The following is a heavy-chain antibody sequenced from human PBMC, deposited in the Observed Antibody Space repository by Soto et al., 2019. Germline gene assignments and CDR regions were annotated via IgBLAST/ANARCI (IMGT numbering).Heavy chain of an antibody. D-gene: IGHD6-19*01. CDR1: GGSFSGYY. Sequence: QVQLQQWGAGLLKPSETLSLTCAVYGGSFSGYYWSWIRQPPGKGLEWIGEINHSGSTNYNPSLKSRVTISVDTSKNQFSLKLSSVTAADTAVYYCARASYVYSSGHWGRGTLVTVSS. CDR2: INHSGST. J-gene: IGHJ4*02. CDR3: ARASYVYSSGH. V-gene: IGHV4-34*01.